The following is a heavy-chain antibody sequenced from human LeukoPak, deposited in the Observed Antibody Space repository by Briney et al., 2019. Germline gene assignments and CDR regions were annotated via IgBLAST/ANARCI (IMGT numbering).Heavy chain of an antibody. J-gene: IGHJ4*02. CDR1: GFTFSSYA. CDR3: ARAHNWKYGSFDF. Sequence: PGGSLRLSCAASGFTFSSYAMHWVRQAPGKGLEWVAVISYDGSNKYYADSVKGRFTISRDNSKNTLCLQMNSLRAEDTAVYYCARAHNWKYGSFDFWGQGTLVTVSS. CDR2: ISYDGSNK. D-gene: IGHD1-7*01. V-gene: IGHV3-30*04.